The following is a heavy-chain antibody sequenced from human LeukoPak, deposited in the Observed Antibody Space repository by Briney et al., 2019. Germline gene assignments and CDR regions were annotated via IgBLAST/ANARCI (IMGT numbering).Heavy chain of an antibody. D-gene: IGHD3-22*01. Sequence: PSETLSLTCAVSGVSISSGDHSWSWIRQPPGKGLEWIGYLYPSGSTYSTPSLRNRVTISVDRSKNQFSLKLNSVTAADTAVYYCARGPGYYDSSGFLNWYFDLWGRGTLVTVSS. V-gene: IGHV4-30-2*01. CDR2: LYPSGST. CDR3: ARGPGYYDSSGFLNWYFDL. CDR1: GVSISSGDHS. J-gene: IGHJ2*01.